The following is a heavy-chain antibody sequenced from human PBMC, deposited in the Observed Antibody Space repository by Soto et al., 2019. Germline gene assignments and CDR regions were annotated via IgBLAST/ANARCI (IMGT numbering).Heavy chain of an antibody. CDR2: GSYSGTT. CDR1: GVSVSSGSFY. CDR3: ARGATVTQYDY. D-gene: IGHD4-17*01. V-gene: IGHV4-61*01. Sequence: TLSLTCTVSGVSVSSGSFYWAWIRQPPGKGLEWIGFGSYSGTTNYKPSLKSRVTISVDTSRSQISLKVSSLTAADTAVYYCARGATVTQYDYWGQGTLVTVFS. J-gene: IGHJ4*02.